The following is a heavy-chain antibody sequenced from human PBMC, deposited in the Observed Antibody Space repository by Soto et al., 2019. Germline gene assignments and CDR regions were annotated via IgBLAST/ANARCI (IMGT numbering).Heavy chain of an antibody. J-gene: IGHJ4*02. CDR1: GVSITSSRSY. V-gene: IGHV4-39*01. CDR2: AYNNGNR. CDR3: AAPFYDSSGYYDFTFDY. Sequence: SETLSLTCTVSGVSITSSRSYWGWVRQPPGKGLEWIGSAYNNGNRYYNPPLKSRVTISVDTSKSQFSLKLTSVSAADTAVYYCAAPFYDSSGYYDFTFDYWSQGILVTVSS. D-gene: IGHD3-22*01.